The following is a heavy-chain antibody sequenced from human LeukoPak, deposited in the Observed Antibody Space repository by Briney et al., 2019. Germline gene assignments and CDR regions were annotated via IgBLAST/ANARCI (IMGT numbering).Heavy chain of an antibody. CDR3: ARDLGYDFWSGQFDAFDI. CDR2: ISSSSSYI. V-gene: IGHV3-21*01. CDR1: GFTFSSYS. D-gene: IGHD3-3*01. J-gene: IGHJ3*02. Sequence: GGSLRLSCAASGFTFSSYSTNWVRQAPGKGLEWVSSISSSSSYIYYADSVKGRFTISRDNAKNSLYLQMNSLRAEDTAVYYCARDLGYDFWSGQFDAFDIWGQGTMVTVSS.